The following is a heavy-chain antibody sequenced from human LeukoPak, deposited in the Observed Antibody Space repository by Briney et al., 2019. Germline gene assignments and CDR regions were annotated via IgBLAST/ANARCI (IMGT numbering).Heavy chain of an antibody. CDR1: GYSISSGYY. V-gene: IGHV4-61*01. CDR3: VRESRLRSFDWFGSYFHY. Sequence: SETLSLTCTVSGYSISSGYYWGWIRQPPGKGLEWIGYIDDSDNSKYNPSLKSRVTISIDTSKNQFSLKLSSVTAADTAVYYCVRESRLRSFDWFGSYFHYWGQGTLVTVSS. CDR2: IDDSDNS. D-gene: IGHD3-9*01. J-gene: IGHJ4*02.